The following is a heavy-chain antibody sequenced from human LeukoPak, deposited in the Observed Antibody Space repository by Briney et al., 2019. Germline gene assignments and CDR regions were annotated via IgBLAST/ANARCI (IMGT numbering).Heavy chain of an antibody. V-gene: IGHV4-39*01. CDR2: IYYSGST. CDR3: ARLYFRGGNFDY. CDR1: GGSISSSSYY. J-gene: IGHJ4*02. Sequence: PSETLSLTCTVSGGSISSSSYYWGWIRQPPGKGLEWIGSIYYSGSTYYNPSLKSRVTISVDTSKNQFSLKLSSVTAADTAVYYCARLYFRGGNFDYWGQGTLVTVSS. D-gene: IGHD3-10*01.